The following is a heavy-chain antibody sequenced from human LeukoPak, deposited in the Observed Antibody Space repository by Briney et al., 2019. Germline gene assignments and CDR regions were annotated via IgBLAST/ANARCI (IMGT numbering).Heavy chain of an antibody. V-gene: IGHV3-11*01. Sequence: PGGSLRLSCAASGFTFSDYYMSWIRQAPGKGLEWVSYISSSGSTIYYADSVKGRFTISRDNAKISLYLQMNSLRAEDTAVYYCARDNPTVTTVDYWGQGTLVTVSS. J-gene: IGHJ4*02. CDR1: GFTFSDYY. CDR3: ARDNPTVTTVDY. D-gene: IGHD4-17*01. CDR2: ISSSGSTI.